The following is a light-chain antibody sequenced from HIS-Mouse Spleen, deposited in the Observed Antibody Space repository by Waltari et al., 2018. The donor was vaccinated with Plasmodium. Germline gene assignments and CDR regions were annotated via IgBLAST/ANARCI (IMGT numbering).Light chain of an antibody. CDR3: NSRDSSGNHLGVV. CDR2: GKN. Sequence: SSELTQDPAVSVALGQTVRITCQGDSLRSYYPSWYPQKPGQAPVLVIYGKNNRPSGIPDRFSGSSSGNTASLTITGAQAEDEADYYCNSRDSSGNHLGVVFGGGTKLTVL. J-gene: IGLJ2*01. CDR1: SLRSYY. V-gene: IGLV3-19*01.